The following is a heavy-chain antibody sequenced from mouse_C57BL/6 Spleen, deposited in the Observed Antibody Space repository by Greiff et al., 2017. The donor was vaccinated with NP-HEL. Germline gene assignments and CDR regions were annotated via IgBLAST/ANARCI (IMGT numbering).Heavy chain of an antibody. CDR3: ARGGPSSGYVGY. V-gene: IGHV1-61*01. CDR2: IYPSDSET. CDR1: GYTFTSYW. J-gene: IGHJ2*01. Sequence: VQLQQSGAELVRPGSSVKLSCKASGYTFTSYWMDWVKQRPGQGLEWIGNIYPSDSETHYNQKFKDKATLTVDKSSSTAYMQLSSLTSEDSAVYYCARGGPSSGYVGYWGQGTTLTVSS. D-gene: IGHD3-2*02.